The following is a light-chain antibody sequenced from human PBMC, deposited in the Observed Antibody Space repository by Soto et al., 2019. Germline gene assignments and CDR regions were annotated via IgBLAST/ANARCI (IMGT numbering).Light chain of an antibody. CDR2: GAS. Sequence: EIVLTQSPGTQSLSPGERATLSCRATQTVSSNYLAWYQQKPGQAPRLLIYGASSRATGIPDRFSGSGSGTDFTLTISRLEPEDFAVYYCQQYGNSLSITFGQGTRLEIK. V-gene: IGKV3-20*01. CDR1: QTVSSNY. CDR3: QQYGNSLSIT. J-gene: IGKJ5*01.